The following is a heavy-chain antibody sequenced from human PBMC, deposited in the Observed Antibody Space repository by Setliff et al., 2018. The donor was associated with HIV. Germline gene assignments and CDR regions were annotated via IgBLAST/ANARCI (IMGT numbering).Heavy chain of an antibody. D-gene: IGHD3-3*01. CDR1: GYTFTSYY. CDR3: ARNIDMHYDFWSAYDY. CDR2: INPNNDAT. V-gene: IGHV1-2*02. J-gene: IGHJ4*02. Sequence: ASVKVSCKASGYTFTSYYVHWVRQAPGQGLEWMGWINPNNDATNYAQKFQGRVSMTRDTSISTAYMELRSLTSDDTAVYYCARNIDMHYDFWSAYDYWGQGALVTVSS.